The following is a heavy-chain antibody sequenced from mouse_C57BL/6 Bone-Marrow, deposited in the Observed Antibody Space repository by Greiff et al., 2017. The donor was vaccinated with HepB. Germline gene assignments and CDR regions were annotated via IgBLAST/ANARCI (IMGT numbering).Heavy chain of an antibody. V-gene: IGHV1-74*01. CDR2: IHPSDSDT. CDR3: AIGRGYYGNYEAY. Sequence: QVQLQQPGAELVKPGASVKVSCKASGYTFTSYWMHWVKQRPGQGLEWIGRIHPSDSDTNYNQKFKGKATLTVDKSSSTAYMQLSSLTSEDSAVYYCAIGRGYYGNYEAYWGQGTLVTVSA. D-gene: IGHD2-1*01. J-gene: IGHJ3*01. CDR1: GYTFTSYW.